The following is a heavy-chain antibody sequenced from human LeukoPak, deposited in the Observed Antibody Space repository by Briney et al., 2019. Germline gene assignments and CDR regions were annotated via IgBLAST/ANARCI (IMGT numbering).Heavy chain of an antibody. CDR1: GFTFSGSV. CDR3: TSPGQDSSAYYYVY. D-gene: IGHD3-22*01. V-gene: IGHV3-73*01. CDR2: IRGKANSYAT. J-gene: IGHJ4*02. Sequence: PGRSLRLSCAASGFTFSGSVMHWVRQASGKGLEWVGRIRGKANSYATAYAASVKGRFTISRNDSKNTAYLQMNSLKIEDTAVYYCTSPGQDSSAYYYVYWGQGTLVTVSS.